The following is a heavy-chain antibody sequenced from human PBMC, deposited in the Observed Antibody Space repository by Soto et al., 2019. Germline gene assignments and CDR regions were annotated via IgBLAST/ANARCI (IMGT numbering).Heavy chain of an antibody. Sequence: QVQLQESGPGLVKPSETLSLTCTVSGGSVSSGSYYWSWIRQPPGKGLEWIGYIYYSGSTNYNPSLKSRVTILVDTSKNQFSLKLSSVTAVDTAVYYCASVMYYYDSSGYTLAFDIWGQGTMVTVSS. CDR3: ASVMYYYDSSGYTLAFDI. CDR2: IYYSGST. D-gene: IGHD3-22*01. V-gene: IGHV4-61*01. CDR1: GGSVSSGSYY. J-gene: IGHJ3*02.